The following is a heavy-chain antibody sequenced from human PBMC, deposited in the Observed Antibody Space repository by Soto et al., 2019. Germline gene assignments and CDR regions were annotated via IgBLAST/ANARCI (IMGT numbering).Heavy chain of an antibody. V-gene: IGHV1-69*08. J-gene: IGHJ2*01. CDR1: GGTFSSHT. D-gene: IGHD4-17*01. CDR3: ARLDFGDYWYFDL. Sequence: QAQLVQSGAEVKKPGSSVKVSCKASGGTFSSHTFSWVRQAPGQGLEWMGRIIPAPGTATYAQKFQGRVTITADESATTVYMQLNSLRSEDTAVYYCARLDFGDYWYFDLWSRGTLVTVSS. CDR2: IIPAPGTA.